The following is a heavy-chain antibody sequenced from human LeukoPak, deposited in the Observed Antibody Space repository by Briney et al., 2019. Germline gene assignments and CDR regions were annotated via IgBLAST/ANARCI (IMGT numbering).Heavy chain of an antibody. V-gene: IGHV3-43D*04. CDR3: AKDLATGSVSQSMDV. D-gene: IGHD3-10*01. CDR1: GFTFDDYA. Sequence: GGSLRLSCAASGFTFDDYAMHWVRQVPGKGLEWVSLISWDGGRRDYGDSVKGRFSISRDNSQNSLYLQMNSLRPEDIAVYYCAKDLATGSVSQSMDVWGKGTTVIVSS. J-gene: IGHJ6*03. CDR2: ISWDGGRR.